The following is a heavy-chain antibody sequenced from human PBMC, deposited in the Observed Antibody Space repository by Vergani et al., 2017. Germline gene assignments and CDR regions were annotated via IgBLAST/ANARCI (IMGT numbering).Heavy chain of an antibody. CDR2: IYPGDSEV. CDR3: AGGGHGSEKGGALQR. J-gene: IGHJ3*01. V-gene: IGHV5-51*01. Sequence: EKQLVQSGSETTKPGESLKISCQAFGYIFSNFWIGWVRQRPGRGLEWMGIIYPGDSEVKSNPTFRGQVIFSVDTSVNTAYLQWRSLQASDTATYFCAGGGHGSEKGGALQRWGEGTNITVCS. CDR1: GYIFSNFW. D-gene: IGHD3-10*01.